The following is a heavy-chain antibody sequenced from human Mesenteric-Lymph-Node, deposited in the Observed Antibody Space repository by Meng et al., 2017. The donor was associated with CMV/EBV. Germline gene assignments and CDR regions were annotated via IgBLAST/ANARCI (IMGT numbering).Heavy chain of an antibody. J-gene: IGHJ4*02. CDR3: ARQDWLLTY. Sequence: NVPCKASGYTFIGYDIHWIRLAPGQGLEWMGRINPKNGDTNYSHKFQGRVTMTTNTSITTALLQLSSLSSDDTAVYYCARQDWLLTYWGQGALVTVSS. CDR2: INPKNGDT. CDR1: GYTFIGYD. D-gene: IGHD3-9*01. V-gene: IGHV1-2*06.